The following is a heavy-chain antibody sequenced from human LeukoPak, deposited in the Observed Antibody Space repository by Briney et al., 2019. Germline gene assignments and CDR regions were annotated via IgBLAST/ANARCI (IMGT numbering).Heavy chain of an antibody. D-gene: IGHD5-18*01. J-gene: IGHJ4*02. CDR3: ARHLSRWIKDTAMYY. CDR1: GYSFTSYW. Sequence: GESLKISCKGSGYSFTSYWIGWLRKMPGKGLEWMGIIYPGDSDTRYSPSFQGQVTISADKSISTAYLQWSSLKASDTAMYYCARHLSRWIKDTAMYYWGQGTLVTVSS. V-gene: IGHV5-51*01. CDR2: IYPGDSDT.